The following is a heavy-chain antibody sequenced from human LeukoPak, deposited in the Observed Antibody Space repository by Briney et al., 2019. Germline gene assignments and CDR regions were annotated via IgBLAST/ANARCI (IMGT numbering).Heavy chain of an antibody. CDR3: AGAGPSREQPSNWFDP. J-gene: IGHJ5*02. CDR1: GFTFSSYG. Sequence: GGSLRLSCAASGFTFSSYGMHWVRQAPGKGLEWVAFIRYDGSNKYYADSVKGRFTISRDNSKNTLYLQMNSLRAEDTAVYYCAGAGPSREQPSNWFDPWGQGTLVTVSS. D-gene: IGHD1-26*01. CDR2: IRYDGSNK. V-gene: IGHV3-30*02.